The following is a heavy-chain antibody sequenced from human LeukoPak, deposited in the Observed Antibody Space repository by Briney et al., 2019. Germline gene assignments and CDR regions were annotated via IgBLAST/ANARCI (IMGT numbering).Heavy chain of an antibody. CDR1: GGSISSYY. V-gene: IGHV4-59*08. Sequence: TSETLSLTCTVWGGSISSYYWRWIRQPLGKGLVWIGYIYYSGSTTYNPSLKSRVTISVDTSKNQFSLKLSSVTAAATAVYYCARLYGSGSIWGQGTLVTVSS. D-gene: IGHD3-10*01. J-gene: IGHJ4*02. CDR3: ARLYGSGSI. CDR2: IYYSGST.